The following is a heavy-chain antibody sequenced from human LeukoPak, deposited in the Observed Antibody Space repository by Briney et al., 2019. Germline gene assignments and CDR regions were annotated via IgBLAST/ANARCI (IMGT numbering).Heavy chain of an antibody. Sequence: GRSLRLSCAASAFTFSNCWMHWVRQAPGKGLVWVSRINSDGSGTYYAEFVKGRFTISRDNAKNTLYLQINSLRAEDTAVYYCARSDSFDYWGQGTLVTVSS. J-gene: IGHJ4*02. CDR2: INSDGSGT. V-gene: IGHV3-74*01. CDR3: ARSDSFDY. CDR1: AFTFSNCW.